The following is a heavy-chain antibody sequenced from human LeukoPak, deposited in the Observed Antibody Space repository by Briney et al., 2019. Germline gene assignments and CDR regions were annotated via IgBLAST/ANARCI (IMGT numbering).Heavy chain of an antibody. D-gene: IGHD3-10*01. CDR3: ARVADYGSGSYDY. J-gene: IGHJ4*02. CDR2: INAGNGNT. CDR1: GYTFTSYA. V-gene: IGHV1-3*01. Sequence: ASVKVSCKASGYTFTSYATHWVRQAPGQRLEWMGWINAGNGNTKYSQKFQGRVTITRDTSASTAYMELSSLRSEDTAVYYCARVADYGSGSYDYWGQGTLVTVSS.